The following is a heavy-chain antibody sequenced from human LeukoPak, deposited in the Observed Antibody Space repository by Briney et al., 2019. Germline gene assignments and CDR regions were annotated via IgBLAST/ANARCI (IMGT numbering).Heavy chain of an antibody. Sequence: ASVKVSCKASGYTFTSYDINWVRQGTGQGLEWMGWMNPNSGNTGYAQKFQGRVTMTRNTSISTAYMELSSLRSEDTAVYYCARGRIQLWLRWTNNNWFDPWGQGTLVTVSS. V-gene: IGHV1-8*01. D-gene: IGHD5-18*01. CDR1: GYTFTSYD. J-gene: IGHJ5*02. CDR2: MNPNSGNT. CDR3: ARGRIQLWLRWTNNNWFDP.